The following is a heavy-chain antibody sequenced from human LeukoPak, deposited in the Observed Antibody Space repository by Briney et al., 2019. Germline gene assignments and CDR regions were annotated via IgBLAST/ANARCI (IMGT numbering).Heavy chain of an antibody. CDR1: GYSFTSHW. J-gene: IGHJ4*02. D-gene: IGHD4-23*01. V-gene: IGHV3-7*01. Sequence: GESLKISCKGSGYSFTSHWIGWVRQAPGKGLEWVACIKEDGSEKYYVNSVKGRFTISRDNVKNSIYLQMNSLRGEDTAVYYCVRDGRWPLVGDYWGQGTLVAVSS. CDR3: VRDGRWPLVGDY. CDR2: IKEDGSEK.